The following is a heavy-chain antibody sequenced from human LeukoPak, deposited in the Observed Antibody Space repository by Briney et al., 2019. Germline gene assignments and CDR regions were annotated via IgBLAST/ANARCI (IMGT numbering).Heavy chain of an antibody. Sequence: SETLSLTCAVHGGSFSGYYWSWIRQPPGKGLEWIGEINHSGSTNYNPSLKSRVTISVDTSKNQFSLKLSSVTAADTAVYYCARRGIAVAGPYYFDYWGQGTLVTVSS. CDR2: INHSGST. J-gene: IGHJ4*02. CDR3: ARRGIAVAGPYYFDY. CDR1: GGSFSGYY. V-gene: IGHV4-34*01. D-gene: IGHD6-19*01.